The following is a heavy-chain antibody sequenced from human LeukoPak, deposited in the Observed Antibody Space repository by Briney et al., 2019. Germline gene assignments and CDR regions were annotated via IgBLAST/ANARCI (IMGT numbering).Heavy chain of an antibody. CDR3: GKDGADYYDSSGYYSHVPLDY. V-gene: IGHV3-23*01. CDR2: ISGSGGST. Sequence: GGSLRLSCAASGFTFSNYAMSWVRQAPGKGLEWVSGISGSGGSTYYADSVKGRFTISRDNSKNTLFLQMNSLRAEDTAVYYCGKDGADYYDSSGYYSHVPLDYWGQGTLVTVSS. D-gene: IGHD3-22*01. CDR1: GFTFSNYA. J-gene: IGHJ4*02.